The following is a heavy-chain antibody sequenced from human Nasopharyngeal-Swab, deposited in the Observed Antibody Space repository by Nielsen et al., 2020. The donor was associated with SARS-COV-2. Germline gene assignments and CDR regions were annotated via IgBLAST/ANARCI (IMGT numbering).Heavy chain of an antibody. CDR3: ARLAGGSYYGAFDI. Sequence: GESLKISCAASGFTFSSYAMHWVRQAPGKGLEWVAVISYDGSNKYYADSVKGRFTISRDNSKNTLYLQMNSLRAEDTAVYYCARLAGGSYYGAFDIWGQGTMVTVSS. V-gene: IGHV3-30-3*01. CDR2: ISYDGSNK. J-gene: IGHJ3*02. D-gene: IGHD1-26*01. CDR1: GFTFSSYA.